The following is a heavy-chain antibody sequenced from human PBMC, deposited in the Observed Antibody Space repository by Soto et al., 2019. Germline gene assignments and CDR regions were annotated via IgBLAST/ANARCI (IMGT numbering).Heavy chain of an antibody. J-gene: IGHJ4*02. CDR1: GDSISSYY. CDR2: MYTSGDT. D-gene: IGHD3-22*01. Sequence: PSETLSLTCSVSGDSISSYYWSWIRQPAGKGLEWIGRMYTSGDTNYNPSLKSRVTMSVDTSKNQFSLKLSSVTAADTAVYYCAREYTKVVRGPTPFYFGYWGQGTLVTVSS. CDR3: AREYTKVVRGPTPFYFGY. V-gene: IGHV4-4*07.